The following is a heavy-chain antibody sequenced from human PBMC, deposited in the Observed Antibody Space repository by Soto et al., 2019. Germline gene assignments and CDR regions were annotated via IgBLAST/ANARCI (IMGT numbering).Heavy chain of an antibody. D-gene: IGHD3-9*01. CDR1: GDSIARGAYY. V-gene: IGHV4-30-4*08. Sequence: SETLSLTCTVSGDSIARGAYYWTWIRQHPGKGLEWIGYISNTGSTYYNPSLKSRLSISVDTSKNQFSLKLSSVTAADTAVYYCARHLYYDISPGYLRPYHYYGMDVWGQGTTVTVSS. CDR3: ARHLYYDISPGYLRPYHYYGMDV. J-gene: IGHJ6*02. CDR2: ISNTGST.